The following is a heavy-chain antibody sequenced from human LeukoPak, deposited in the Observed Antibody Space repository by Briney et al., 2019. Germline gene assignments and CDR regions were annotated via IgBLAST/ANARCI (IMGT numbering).Heavy chain of an antibody. J-gene: IGHJ4*02. V-gene: IGHV3-23*01. CDR2: ISTNSKVT. CDR3: ARQISAAGTDY. D-gene: IGHD6-13*01. CDR1: GFSFISYD. Sequence: GGSLRLSCAASGFSFISYDMDWVRQAPGKGLEWVSVISTNSKVTYYADSVKGRFTISRDNSKNTLYLQMNSLRAEDTALYYCARQISAAGTDYWGQGTLVTVSS.